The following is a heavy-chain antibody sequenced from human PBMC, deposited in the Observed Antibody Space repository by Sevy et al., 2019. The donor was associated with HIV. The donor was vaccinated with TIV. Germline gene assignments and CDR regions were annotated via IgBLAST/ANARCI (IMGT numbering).Heavy chain of an antibody. CDR3: AKRGDYGGSYFDH. J-gene: IGHJ4*02. CDR2: ITPNGGYT. V-gene: IGHV3-23*01. Sequence: GGSLRLSCAASGFTLSSSGMTWVRQAPGKGLEWVSSITPNGGYTYYADSVKGRFAISRDNSQSTLYLLMNSLGVEDAADYYGAKRGDYGGSYFDHWGRGALVTVSS. CDR1: GFTLSSSG. D-gene: IGHD4-17*01.